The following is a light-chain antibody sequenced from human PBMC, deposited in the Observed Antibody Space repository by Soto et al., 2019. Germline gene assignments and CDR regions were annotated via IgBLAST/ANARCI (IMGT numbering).Light chain of an antibody. CDR2: DVS. J-gene: IGKJ3*01. Sequence: EIVLTQSPATLSLSPEERATLSCRASQSVGNSLAWYQQKPGQAPRLLIYDVSNRAIGIPARFSGRGSGTDFTLTISRVEPEDFAVYYCQQRIDWPLFTFGPGSRVEIK. CDR3: QQRIDWPLFT. V-gene: IGKV3-11*01. CDR1: QSVGNS.